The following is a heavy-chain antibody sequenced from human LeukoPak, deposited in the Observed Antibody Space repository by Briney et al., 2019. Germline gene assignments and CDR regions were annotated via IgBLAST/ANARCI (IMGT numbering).Heavy chain of an antibody. CDR2: IYYSGST. V-gene: IGHV4-59*01. Sequence: SETLSLTCTVSGGSISSYYWSWIRQPPGKGVEWIGYIYYSGSTNYNPSLKSRVTISVDTSKNQFSLKLSSVTAADTAVYYCARTFQRDNFDYWGQGTLVTVSS. CDR1: GGSISSYY. D-gene: IGHD2-15*01. J-gene: IGHJ4*02. CDR3: ARTFQRDNFDY.